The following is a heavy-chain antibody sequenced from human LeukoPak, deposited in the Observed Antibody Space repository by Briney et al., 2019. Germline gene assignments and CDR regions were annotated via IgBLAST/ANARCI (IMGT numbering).Heavy chain of an antibody. CDR1: GGSISSGDYY. V-gene: IGHV4-30-4*01. D-gene: IGHD6-19*01. CDR2: IYYSGST. CDR3: ARVARGSGWFYFDY. J-gene: IGHJ4*02. Sequence: SETLSLTCTVSGGSISSGDYYWSWIRQPPGKGPEWIGYIYYSGSTYYNPSLKSRVTISVDTSKNQFSLKLSSVTAADTAVYYCARVARGSGWFYFDYWGQGTLVTVSS.